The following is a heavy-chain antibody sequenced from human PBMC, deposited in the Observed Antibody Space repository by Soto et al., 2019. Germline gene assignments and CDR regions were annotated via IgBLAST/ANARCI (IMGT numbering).Heavy chain of an antibody. CDR3: ARASGVPVEVHGIDP. V-gene: IGHV4-31*03. CDR2: IYYSGST. Sequence: QVQLQESGPGLVKPSQTLSLTCTVSGGSISSGGYYWSCIRQHPGKGLECIGYIYYSGSTYYNPSLKSRVTISVDTSKNQFSLKLSSVTAADTAVYYCARASGVPVEVHGIDPWGQGTLVTVSS. CDR1: GGSISSGGYY. D-gene: IGHD3-10*01. J-gene: IGHJ5*02.